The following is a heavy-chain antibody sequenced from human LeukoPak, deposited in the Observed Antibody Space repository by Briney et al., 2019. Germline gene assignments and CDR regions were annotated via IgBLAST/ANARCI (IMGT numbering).Heavy chain of an antibody. CDR2: IQTETNGGTT. Sequence: PGGSLRLSCAASGFTFSNTWMSWVRQAPGKGLDWVGQIQTETNGGTTDYAASVKGRFTISRDDSKDTLYLQMNSLKPEDTAVYYCTTLYGSGNYYWGQGTLVTISS. D-gene: IGHD3-10*01. CDR1: GFTFSNTW. V-gene: IGHV3-15*01. J-gene: IGHJ4*02. CDR3: TTLYGSGNYY.